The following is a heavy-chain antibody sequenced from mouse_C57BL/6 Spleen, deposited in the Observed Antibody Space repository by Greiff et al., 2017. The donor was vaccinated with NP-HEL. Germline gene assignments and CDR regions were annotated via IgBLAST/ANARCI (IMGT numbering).Heavy chain of an antibody. D-gene: IGHD3-3*01. Sequence: QVQLKQPGAELVMPGASVKLSCKASGYTFTSYWMHWVKQRPGQGLEWIGEIDPSDSYTNYNQKFKGKSTLTVDKSSSTAYMQLSSLTSEDSAVDYCATKGLYFDVWGTGTTVTVSS. J-gene: IGHJ1*03. V-gene: IGHV1-69*01. CDR1: GYTFTSYW. CDR2: IDPSDSYT. CDR3: ATKGLYFDV.